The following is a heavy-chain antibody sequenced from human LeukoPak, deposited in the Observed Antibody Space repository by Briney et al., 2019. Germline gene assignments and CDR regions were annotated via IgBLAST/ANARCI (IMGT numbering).Heavy chain of an antibody. J-gene: IGHJ4*02. CDR2: ISGSGGST. CDR1: GFTFSSYA. V-gene: IGHV3-23*01. D-gene: IGHD3-10*01. CDR3: AKGSVLLWFGELLGFDY. Sequence: GGSLRLSCAASGFTFSSYAMSWVRQAPGKGLEWVSAISGSGGSTYYADSVKGRFTISRDNSKNTLYLQMNSLRAEDTAVYYCAKGSVLLWFGELLGFDYWGQGTLVTVSS.